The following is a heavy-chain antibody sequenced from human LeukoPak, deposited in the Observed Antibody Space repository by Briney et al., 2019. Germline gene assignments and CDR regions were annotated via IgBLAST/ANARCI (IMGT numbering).Heavy chain of an antibody. CDR3: ASTITMIVGTDAFDI. Sequence: ASVMVSCKASGYTFTGYYMRWVRQAPGQGLEWMGWINPNSGGTNYAQKFQGRVTMTRDTSISTAYMELSRLRSDDTAVYYCASTITMIVGTDAFDIWGQGTMVTVSS. V-gene: IGHV1-2*02. CDR2: INPNSGGT. CDR1: GYTFTGYY. D-gene: IGHD3-22*01. J-gene: IGHJ3*02.